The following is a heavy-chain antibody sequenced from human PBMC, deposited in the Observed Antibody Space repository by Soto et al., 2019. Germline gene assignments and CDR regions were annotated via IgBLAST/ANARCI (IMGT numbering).Heavy chain of an antibody. CDR2: ISYDGSNK. Sequence: QVQLVESGGGVVQPGRSLRLSCAASGCTLSSYGMHWVRQAPGKGLEWVAVISYDGSNKYYADSVKGRFTISRDNSKNTLYLQMNSLRAEDTAVYYCAKALLVSGRSDYWGQGTLVTVSS. D-gene: IGHD3-10*01. CDR3: AKALLVSGRSDY. J-gene: IGHJ4*02. CDR1: GCTLSSYG. V-gene: IGHV3-30*18.